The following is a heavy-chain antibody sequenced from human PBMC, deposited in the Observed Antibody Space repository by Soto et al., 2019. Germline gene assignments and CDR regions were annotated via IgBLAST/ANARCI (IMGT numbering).Heavy chain of an antibody. V-gene: IGHV3-11*05. CDR3: SRGGGGGLFDL. J-gene: IGHJ5*02. Sequence: QVQLVESGGGLVKPGGSLRLSCATSGFTFSDYYMSWIRQAPGKGLEFVSYISPKGTYRTYADSVEGRCTISRDNAKDSLYLQVNSLRAEDTAVYYCSRGGGGGLFDLWGQGTFVSVSS. D-gene: IGHD2-21*01. CDR1: GFTFSDYY. CDR2: ISPKGTYR.